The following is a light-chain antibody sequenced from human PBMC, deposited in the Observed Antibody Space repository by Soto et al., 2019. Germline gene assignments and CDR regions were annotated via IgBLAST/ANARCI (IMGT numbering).Light chain of an antibody. Sequence: EIVLTQSPATLSLSPGERATLSCRASQSLSSYLAWYQQKPGQAPRLLIYDASNRATGIPARFSGSGSGTDFTLTISSLEPEDFAVYNCQQRSNWLTFGGGTKVDIK. CDR1: QSLSSY. CDR2: DAS. J-gene: IGKJ4*01. CDR3: QQRSNWLT. V-gene: IGKV3-11*01.